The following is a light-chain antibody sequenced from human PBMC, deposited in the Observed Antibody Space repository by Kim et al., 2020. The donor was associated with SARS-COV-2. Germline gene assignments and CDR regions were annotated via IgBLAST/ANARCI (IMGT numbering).Light chain of an antibody. J-gene: IGLJ2*01. CDR3: NSRDSSGSHVL. V-gene: IGLV3-19*01. CDR1: SLGNYF. Sequence: SSELTQDPAVSVALGQTVRITCQGDSLGNYFASWYQQKPGQAPLLVIYGKTNRPSGIPDRFSGSSSGNTASLTITGAQAEDEADYYCNSRDSSGSHVLFGGGTKVTVL. CDR2: GKT.